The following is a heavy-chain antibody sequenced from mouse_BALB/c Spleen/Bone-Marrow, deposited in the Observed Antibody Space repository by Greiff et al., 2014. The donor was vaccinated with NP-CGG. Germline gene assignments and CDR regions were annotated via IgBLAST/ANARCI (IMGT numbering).Heavy chain of an antibody. D-gene: IGHD3-1*01. CDR3: ARRGSSGYWFAY. V-gene: IGHV1-39*01. J-gene: IGHJ3*01. Sequence: VQLQQSGPELEKPGASVKISCQASGYSFTGYNINWVKQSNGKSLEWLGNIDPYYGGTSYNQKFKAKATLTVDRSSSTAYMQLKSLTSEDSAVHYCARRGSSGYWFAYWGQGTLVTVSA. CDR1: GYSFTGYN. CDR2: IDPYYGGT.